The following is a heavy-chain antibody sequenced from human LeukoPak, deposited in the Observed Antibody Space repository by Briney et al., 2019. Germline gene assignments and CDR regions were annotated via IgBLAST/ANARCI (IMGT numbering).Heavy chain of an antibody. D-gene: IGHD4-17*01. CDR1: GFTFSSYS. Sequence: PGGSLRLSCAASGFTFSSYSMNWVRQAPGKGLEWVSYISSSSSTIYYADSVKGRFTISRDNAKNSLYLQMNSLRAEDTAVYYCARDLEPYGAYYFDYWGQGTLVTVSS. CDR2: ISSSSSTI. CDR3: ARDLEPYGAYYFDY. J-gene: IGHJ4*02. V-gene: IGHV3-48*01.